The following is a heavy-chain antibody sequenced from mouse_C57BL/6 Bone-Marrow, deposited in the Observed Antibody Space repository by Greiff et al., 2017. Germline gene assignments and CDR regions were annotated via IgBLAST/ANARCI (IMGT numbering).Heavy chain of an antibody. J-gene: IGHJ2*01. CDR1: GYTFTSYW. V-gene: IGHV1-5*01. D-gene: IGHD1-1*01. Sequence: EVQLQESGTVLARPGASVKMSCKTSGYTFTSYWMHWVKQRPGQGLEWIGAIYPGNSDTSYNQKFKGKAKLTAVTSASTAYMELSSLTNEDSAVYYCTRSGATVVATDFDYWGQGTTLTVSS. CDR3: TRSGATVVATDFDY. CDR2: IYPGNSDT.